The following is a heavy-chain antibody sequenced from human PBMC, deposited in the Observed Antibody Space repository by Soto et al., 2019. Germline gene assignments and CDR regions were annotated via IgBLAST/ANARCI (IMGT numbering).Heavy chain of an antibody. V-gene: IGHV4-31*03. CDR3: AKNETTRPWFNP. CDR1: GDSITNGFYY. D-gene: IGHD1-1*01. Sequence: QVQLQESGPGLVKPSETLSLICTVSGDSITNGFYYWSRIRHLPGKGLEWIGNIYYVGTTSYNPSLKSRVTISLDRSKNQFFLTLKSVTAADTAVYYCAKNETTRPWFNPWGQGALVIVSS. J-gene: IGHJ5*02. CDR2: IYYVGTT.